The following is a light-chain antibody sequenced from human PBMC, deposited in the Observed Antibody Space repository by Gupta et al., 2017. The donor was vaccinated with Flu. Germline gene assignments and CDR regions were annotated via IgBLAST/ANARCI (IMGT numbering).Light chain of an antibody. V-gene: IGKV3-20*01. CDR1: QSVSSRY. J-gene: IGKJ4*01. CDR2: GAS. Sequence: EIVLTQSPGTLSLSPGERATLSCRASQSVSSRYLAWYQQKPGQAPRLLIFGASSRATGIPDRFSGSGSGTDFTLTSNRREPEDFAVYYWQQYDRPVTFGGGTKVEIK. CDR3: QQYDRPVT.